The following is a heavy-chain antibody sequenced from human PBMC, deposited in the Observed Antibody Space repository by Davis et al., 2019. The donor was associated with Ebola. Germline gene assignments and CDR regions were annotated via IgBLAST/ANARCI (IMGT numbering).Heavy chain of an antibody. D-gene: IGHD3-10*01. CDR1: GSTFTTYA. J-gene: IGHJ4*02. Sequence: ASVKVSCKASGSTFTTYAMHWVRQAPGHRLEWMGLFNAGNGNTKYSQKFQGRVTITRDTSASTAYMELSSLRSEDTAVYYCASSLWFGEFGYWGQGTLVTVSS. CDR2: FNAGNGNT. CDR3: ASSLWFGEFGY. V-gene: IGHV1-3*01.